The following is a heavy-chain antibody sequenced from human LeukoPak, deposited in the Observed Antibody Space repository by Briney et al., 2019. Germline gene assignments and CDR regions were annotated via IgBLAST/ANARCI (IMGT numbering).Heavy chain of an antibody. D-gene: IGHD6-19*01. CDR1: GFTFSSYA. J-gene: IGHJ4*02. V-gene: IGHV3-23*01. CDR3: AKVDKQWLAFDY. CDR2: ISGSGGST. Sequence: GGSLRLSCAASGFTFSSYAMSWVRQAPGKGLEWDSAISGSGGSTYYADSVKGRFTISRDNSKNTLYLQMNSLRAEDTAVYYCAKVDKQWLAFDYWGQGTLVTVSS.